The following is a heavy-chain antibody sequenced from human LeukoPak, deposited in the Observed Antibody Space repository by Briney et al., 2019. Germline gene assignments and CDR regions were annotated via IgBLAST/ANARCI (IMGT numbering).Heavy chain of an antibody. D-gene: IGHD2-2*01. Sequence: PSETLSLTCTVSGGSISSYYWSWIRQPAGKGLEWIGRIYTSGSTNYNPSLKSRVTMSVDTSKNQFSLKLSSVTAADTAVYYCARLDCSSTSCRFGPWGQGTLVTVSS. CDR2: IYTSGST. CDR3: ARLDCSSTSCRFGP. CDR1: GGSISSYY. V-gene: IGHV4-4*07. J-gene: IGHJ4*02.